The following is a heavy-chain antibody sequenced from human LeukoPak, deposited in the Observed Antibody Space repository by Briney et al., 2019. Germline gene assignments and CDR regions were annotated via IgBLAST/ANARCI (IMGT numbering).Heavy chain of an antibody. CDR1: GGSISSYY. D-gene: IGHD6-19*01. CDR3: ARENGSGWYRLIDY. V-gene: IGHV4-59*12. J-gene: IGHJ4*02. CDR2: VYYSGST. Sequence: SETLSLTCTVSGGSISSYYWSWIRRPPGKGLEWIGYVYYSGSTNYNPALKSRVTISIDTSKNQFSLRLGSVTAADTAVYYCARENGSGWYRLIDYWGQGTLVTVSS.